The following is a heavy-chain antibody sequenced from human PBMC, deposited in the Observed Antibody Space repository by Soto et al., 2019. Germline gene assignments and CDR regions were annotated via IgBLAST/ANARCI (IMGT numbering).Heavy chain of an antibody. CDR1: GYPFTGYY. CDR3: AREAGRPDYYDSSGYYPFYGMDV. V-gene: IGHV1-2*02. J-gene: IGHJ6*01. D-gene: IGHD3-22*01. CDR2: INPNSGGT. Sequence: GSVRVAYEASGYPFTGYYVHWVRQAPGQGLEWIPCINPNSGGTNYAQKFHGRVTMTRDTSISTAYMELSRLRSDDTAVYYCAREAGRPDYYDSSGYYPFYGMDVWGQGTTVTVSS.